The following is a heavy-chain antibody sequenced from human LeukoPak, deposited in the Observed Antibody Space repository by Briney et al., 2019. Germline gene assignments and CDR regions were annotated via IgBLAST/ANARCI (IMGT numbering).Heavy chain of an antibody. V-gene: IGHV3-30-3*01. D-gene: IGHD6-6*01. CDR2: ISYDGSNK. CDR1: GFTFSSYA. CDR3: ARTSSSSSHGFYY. J-gene: IGHJ4*02. Sequence: PGGSLRLSCAASGFTFSSYAMHWVRQAPGKGLEWVAVISYDGSNKYYADSVKGRFTISRDNSKNTLYLQMNSLRAEDTAVYYCARTSSSSSHGFYYWGQGTLVTVSS.